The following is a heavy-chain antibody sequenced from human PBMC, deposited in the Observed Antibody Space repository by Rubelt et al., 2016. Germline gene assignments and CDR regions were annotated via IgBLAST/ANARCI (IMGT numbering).Heavy chain of an antibody. V-gene: IGHV4-34*01. Sequence: QVQLQQWGAGLLKPSETLSLTCAVYGGSFSGYYWSWIRQPPGKGLEWIGEISHSGSTNYNPSLRSRVTISVDTSKNQFSLSLSPVTAADTAVYYWSSENGTYDYWGQGTLVTVSS. CDR1: GGSFSGYY. CDR3: SSENGTYDY. CDR2: ISHSGST. J-gene: IGHJ4*02.